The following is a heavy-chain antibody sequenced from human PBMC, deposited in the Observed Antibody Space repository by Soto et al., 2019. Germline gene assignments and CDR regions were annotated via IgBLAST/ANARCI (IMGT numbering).Heavy chain of an antibody. D-gene: IGHD2-2*01. CDR2: ISYDGSNK. CDR3: AKDQESGFTYRPLDY. V-gene: IGHV3-30*18. Sequence: GGSLRLSCAASGFTFSSYGMHWVRQALGKGLEWVAVISYDGSNKYYADSVKGRFTISRDNSKNTLYLQMNSLRAEDTAVYYCAKDQESGFTYRPLDYWGQGTLVTVSS. CDR1: GFTFSSYG. J-gene: IGHJ4*02.